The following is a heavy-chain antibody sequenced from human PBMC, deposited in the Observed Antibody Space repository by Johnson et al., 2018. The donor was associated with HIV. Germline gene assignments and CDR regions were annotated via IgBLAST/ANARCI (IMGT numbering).Heavy chain of an antibody. CDR3: AREETQRMYALTVLDR. Sequence: QLVESGGGLVQPGRSLRLSCAASGFTFDDYAMHWVRQAPGKGLEWVSGISWNSGSIGYADSVKGRFTISRDNAKNSLYLQMNRLRAEDTAFYYCAREETQRMYALTVLDRWGQGTMVTVSS. J-gene: IGHJ3*02. CDR1: GFTFDDYA. V-gene: IGHV3-9*01. D-gene: IGHD2-21*02. CDR2: ISWNSGSI.